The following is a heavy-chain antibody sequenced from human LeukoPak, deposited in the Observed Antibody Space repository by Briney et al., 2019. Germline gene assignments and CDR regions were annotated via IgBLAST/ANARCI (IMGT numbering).Heavy chain of an antibody. D-gene: IGHD2-2*01. CDR2: IIPILGIA. J-gene: IGHJ4*02. CDR1: GGTFSSYA. V-gene: IGHV1-69*04. CDR3: AGCSSTSCKEHSFDY. Sequence: GASVKVSCRASGGTFSSYAISWVRQAPGQGLEWMGRIIPILGIANCAQKFQGRVTITADKSTSTAYMELSSLRSEDTAVYYCAGCSSTSCKEHSFDYWGQGTLVTVSS.